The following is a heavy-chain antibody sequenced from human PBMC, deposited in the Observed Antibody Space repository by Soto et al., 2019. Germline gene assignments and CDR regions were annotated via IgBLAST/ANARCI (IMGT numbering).Heavy chain of an antibody. CDR1: GFTFSNAW. CDR2: IKSKADGETI. D-gene: IGHD3-3*01. CDR3: VTGGYYLDY. V-gene: IGHV3-15*07. J-gene: IGHJ4*02. Sequence: EVQLVESGGGLVKPGGSLRLSCAGSGFTFSNAWMNWVRQAPGKGLEWVGHIKSKADGETIHYAAPVKGRFTISRDDSKTTLYLQMNSLKIEDMAVYYCVTGGYYLDYWGQGTLVTVSS.